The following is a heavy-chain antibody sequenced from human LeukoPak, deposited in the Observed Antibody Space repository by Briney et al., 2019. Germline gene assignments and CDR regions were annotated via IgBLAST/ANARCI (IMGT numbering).Heavy chain of an antibody. CDR1: GFTFSGSG. V-gene: IGHV3-33*01. CDR3: ARDFGIGPYYFDY. D-gene: IGHD3-16*01. J-gene: IGHJ4*02. Sequence: VGSLTLSCAVSGFTFSGSGMHWVRQAPGKGLEWVAVIWYDGSKKYYADSVKGRFTISRDNSKNTLYLQMNTLRADDTAVYYCARDFGIGPYYFDYWGQGTLVTVSS. CDR2: IWYDGSKK.